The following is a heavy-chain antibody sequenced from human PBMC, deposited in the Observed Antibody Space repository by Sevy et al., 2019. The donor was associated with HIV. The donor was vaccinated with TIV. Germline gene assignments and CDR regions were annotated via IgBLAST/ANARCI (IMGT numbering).Heavy chain of an antibody. V-gene: IGHV4-59*08. J-gene: IGHJ4*02. CDR2: IYYNGHI. Sequence: SETLSLACTVSGGSITSLYWNWIRQPPGKGLEWIANIYYNGHINYNPSLKSRVTLSSDTSKNQFSLRLSSVTAAATAMYYCAGENAWGRGYSWGQGTLVTVSS. CDR3: AGENAWGRGYS. CDR1: GGSITSLY. D-gene: IGHD1-26*01.